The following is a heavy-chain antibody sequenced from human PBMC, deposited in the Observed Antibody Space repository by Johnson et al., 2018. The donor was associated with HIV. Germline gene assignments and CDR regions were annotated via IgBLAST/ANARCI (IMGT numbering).Heavy chain of an antibody. V-gene: IGHV3-30*03. D-gene: IGHD4-23*01. CDR2: ISYDGSNK. Sequence: QVQLVESGGGVVQPGGSLRLSCAASGFTFSNYGMHWVRQGPGKGLEWVAVISYDGSNKYYADSVKGRFTISRDNSKNTLYLQMNSLRAEDTAVYNCARSSTVVAPHDIWGQGTMVTVSS. J-gene: IGHJ3*02. CDR1: GFTFSNYG. CDR3: ARSSTVVAPHDI.